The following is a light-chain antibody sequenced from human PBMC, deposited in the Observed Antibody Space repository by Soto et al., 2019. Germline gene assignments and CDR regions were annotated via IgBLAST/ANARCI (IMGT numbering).Light chain of an antibody. CDR2: GAS. J-gene: IGKJ1*01. Sequence: EIVMTQSPATLSVSPGERATLSCRASQSVSSNLVWYQQKPGQAPRLLIYGASTRATGIPARFSGSGSGTEFTLTISSLQSEDFAVCYCQQYNNWPRTVGQGTKVEIK. CDR1: QSVSSN. V-gene: IGKV3-15*01. CDR3: QQYNNWPRT.